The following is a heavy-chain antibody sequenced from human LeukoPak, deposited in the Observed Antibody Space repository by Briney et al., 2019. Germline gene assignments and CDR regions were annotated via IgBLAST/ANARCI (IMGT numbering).Heavy chain of an antibody. D-gene: IGHD2-8*01. J-gene: IGHJ5*02. CDR3: ARDQGYCTNGVCGP. Sequence: PSETLSLTCAVYGGSFSGYYWSWIRQPPGKGLEWIGEINHSGSTNYNPSLKSRVIISVDTSKNQFSLRLSSVTAADTAVYYCARDQGYCTNGVCGPWGQGTLVTVSS. CDR1: GGSFSGYY. CDR2: INHSGST. V-gene: IGHV4-34*01.